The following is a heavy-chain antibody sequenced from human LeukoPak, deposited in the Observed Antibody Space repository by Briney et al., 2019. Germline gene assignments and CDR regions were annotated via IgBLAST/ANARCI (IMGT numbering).Heavy chain of an antibody. J-gene: IGHJ3*02. Sequence: GGSLRLSCAASGFTFNGFAMSWVRQAPGKGLEWVAIVGISNSVTYYADSVKGRFTISRDNSKNTMWLQMNGLRAEDTAVYYCTTDSPADITIFGVVTPGSKDAFDIWGQGTMVTVSS. CDR1: GFTFNGFA. CDR2: VGISNSVT. D-gene: IGHD3-3*01. V-gene: IGHV3-23*01. CDR3: TTDSPADITIFGVVTPGSKDAFDI.